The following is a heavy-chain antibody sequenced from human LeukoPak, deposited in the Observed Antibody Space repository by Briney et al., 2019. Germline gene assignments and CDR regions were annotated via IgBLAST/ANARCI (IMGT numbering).Heavy chain of an antibody. Sequence: ASVKVSCKASGYTFSSYGINWVRQAPGQGLEWMGWISVINNANTRYAQNFQGRLTMTTDTSTTTAYMELRSLRSDDTAVYYCAREDGYGDSNWFDPWGQGTLVTVSS. J-gene: IGHJ5*02. CDR1: GYTFSSYG. CDR3: AREDGYGDSNWFDP. V-gene: IGHV1-18*01. D-gene: IGHD4-17*01. CDR2: ISVINNANT.